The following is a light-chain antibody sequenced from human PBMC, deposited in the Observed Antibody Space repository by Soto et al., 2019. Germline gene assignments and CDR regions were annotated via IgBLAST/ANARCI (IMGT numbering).Light chain of an antibody. CDR1: QSVSSS. CDR3: QQYNYWPRT. J-gene: IGKJ2*01. CDR2: GAS. V-gene: IGKV3-15*01. Sequence: EIVMTQSPATLSVSLGEGATLSCRASQSVSSSLAWYQQKPGQAPRLLIYGASARAAGVPPRFSGSGSGTEFTLTISSLQSEDLAIFFCQQYNYWPRTFGQGTKVDIK.